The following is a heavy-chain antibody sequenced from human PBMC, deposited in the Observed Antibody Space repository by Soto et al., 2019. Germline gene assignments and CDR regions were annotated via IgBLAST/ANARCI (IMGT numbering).Heavy chain of an antibody. CDR2: INPSSGST. V-gene: IGHV1-46*01. D-gene: IGHD2-2*01. CDR1: GYTLTSYY. Sequence: QVQLVQSGAEVKKPGASVKVSCKASGYTLTSYYMHWVRQAPGQGPEGIGVINPSSGSTTYAQKFPGRVTMTADTSTSTVYMELSRLRSEDTAVYYCARVVVVVPGGHHYFYQGMDVWGQGTTVTISS. J-gene: IGHJ6*02. CDR3: ARVVVVVPGGHHYFYQGMDV.